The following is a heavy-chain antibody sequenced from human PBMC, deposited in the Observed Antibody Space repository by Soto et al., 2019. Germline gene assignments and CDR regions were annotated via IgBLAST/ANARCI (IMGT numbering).Heavy chain of an antibody. D-gene: IGHD2-8*01. J-gene: IGHJ4*02. CDR3: ASGGPDCTNGVCAIFDY. Sequence: LRLSCAASGFTFSDYYMSWIRQAPGKGLEWVSYISSSSSYTNYADSVKGRFTISRDNAKNSLYLQMNSLRAEDTAVYYCASGGPDCTNGVCAIFDYWGQGTLVTVSS. CDR1: GFTFSDYY. V-gene: IGHV3-11*06. CDR2: ISSSSSYT.